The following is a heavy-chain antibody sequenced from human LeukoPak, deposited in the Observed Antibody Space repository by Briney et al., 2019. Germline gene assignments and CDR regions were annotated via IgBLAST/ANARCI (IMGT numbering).Heavy chain of an antibody. D-gene: IGHD3-3*01. V-gene: IGHV3-30*02. Sequence: GGSLRLSCAASGFTFSSYGMHWVRQAPGKGLEWVAFIRYDGSNKYYADSVKGRFTISRDNSKNTLYLQMNSLRAENTAVYYCAKDLASRITIFGVASNWFDPWGQGTLVTVSS. CDR1: GFTFSSYG. CDR3: AKDLASRITIFGVASNWFDP. CDR2: IRYDGSNK. J-gene: IGHJ5*02.